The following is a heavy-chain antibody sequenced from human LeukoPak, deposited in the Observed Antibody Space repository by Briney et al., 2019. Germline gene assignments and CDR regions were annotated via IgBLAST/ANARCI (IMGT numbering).Heavy chain of an antibody. CDR2: IYSGGST. D-gene: IGHD3-22*01. CDR3: ARGLYYFDTSGYLYY. V-gene: IGHV3-53*01. J-gene: IGHJ4*02. CDR1: GFTVSSNY. Sequence: GGSLRLSCAASGFTVSSNYMSWVRQAPGKGLEWVSVIYSGGSTYYADSVKGRFTISRDNSKNTLYLQMNSLRAEDTAVYYCARGLYYFDTSGYLYYWGQGTLVTVSS.